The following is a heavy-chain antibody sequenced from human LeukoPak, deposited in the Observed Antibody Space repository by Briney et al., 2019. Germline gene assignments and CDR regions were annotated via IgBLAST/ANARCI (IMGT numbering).Heavy chain of an antibody. D-gene: IGHD6-19*01. Sequence: GGSLRLSCAASGFTFSNAWMNWVRQAPGKGLEWVSVIYSGGSTYYADSVKGRFTISRDNSKNTLYLQMNSLRAEDTAVYYCARDSDSSGWFDPWGQGTLVTVSS. J-gene: IGHJ5*02. V-gene: IGHV3-53*01. CDR1: GFTFSNAW. CDR3: ARDSDSSGWFDP. CDR2: IYSGGST.